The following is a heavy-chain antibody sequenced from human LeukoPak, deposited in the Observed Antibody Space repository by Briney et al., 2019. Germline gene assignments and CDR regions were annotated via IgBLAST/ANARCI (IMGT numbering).Heavy chain of an antibody. Sequence: GASVKVSCKASGYTFTSYDINWVRQATGQGLEWMGWMNPISGNTGYAQKFQGRVTITRNTSISTAYMELSSLRSEDTAVYYCARGLAYCGGDCYSAGYMDVWGKGTTVTVSS. CDR1: GYTFTSYD. CDR2: MNPISGNT. CDR3: ARGLAYCGGDCYSAGYMDV. J-gene: IGHJ6*03. D-gene: IGHD2-21*02. V-gene: IGHV1-8*03.